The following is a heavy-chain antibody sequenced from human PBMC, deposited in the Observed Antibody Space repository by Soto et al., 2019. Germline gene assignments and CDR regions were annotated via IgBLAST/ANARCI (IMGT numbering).Heavy chain of an antibody. CDR2: INPNSGGT. CDR3: ARGTPIQGLTHTYGMDV. J-gene: IGHJ6*02. V-gene: IGHV1-2*04. Sequence: ASVKVSCKASGYTFTGYYMHWVRQTPGQGLEWMGWINPNSGGTNYAQKFQGWVTMTRDTSISTAYMELSRLRSDDTAVYYCARGTPIQGLTHTYGMDVWGQGTKVTVSS. CDR1: GYTFTGYY.